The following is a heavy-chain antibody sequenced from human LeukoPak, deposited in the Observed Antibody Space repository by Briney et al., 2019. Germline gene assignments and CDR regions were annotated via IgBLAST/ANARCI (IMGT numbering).Heavy chain of an antibody. J-gene: IGHJ5*02. CDR2: INPSGGST. Sequence: ASVKVSCKTSGYTFIDYGFTWLRQAPGQGLEWMGIINPSGGSTSYAQKFQGRVTMTRDTSTSTVYMELSSLRSEDTAVYYCARERLVQNWFDPWGQGTLVTVSS. V-gene: IGHV1-46*01. D-gene: IGHD6-6*01. CDR1: GYTFIDYG. CDR3: ARERLVQNWFDP.